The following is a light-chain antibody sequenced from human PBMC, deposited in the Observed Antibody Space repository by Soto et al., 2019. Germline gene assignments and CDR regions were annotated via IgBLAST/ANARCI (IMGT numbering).Light chain of an antibody. CDR3: CSLTTRDSHV. CDR2: QVS. Sequence: QAVVTQPASVSGSPGQSITISCTGTSSDVGGYYYVSWYQHHPGKAPKLMIYQVSNRPSGVSNRFSGSKSGNTASLTISGLQAEDEADYYCCSLTTRDSHVFGTGTKLTVL. CDR1: SSDVGGYYY. V-gene: IGLV2-14*01. J-gene: IGLJ1*01.